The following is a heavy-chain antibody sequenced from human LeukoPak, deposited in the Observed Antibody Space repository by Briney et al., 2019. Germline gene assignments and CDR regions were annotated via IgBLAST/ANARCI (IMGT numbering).Heavy chain of an antibody. CDR1: GYTFTSYG. CDR2: ISAYNGNT. J-gene: IGHJ5*02. CDR3: ARDRPGGGSSSWYLGPYNWFDP. Sequence: GASVKVSCKASGYTFTSYGISWVRQAPGQGLEWMGWISAYNGNTNYAQKLQGRVTMTADTSTSTAYMELRSLRSDDTAVYYCARDRPGGGSSSWYLGPYNWFDPWGQGTLVTVSS. D-gene: IGHD6-13*01. V-gene: IGHV1-18*01.